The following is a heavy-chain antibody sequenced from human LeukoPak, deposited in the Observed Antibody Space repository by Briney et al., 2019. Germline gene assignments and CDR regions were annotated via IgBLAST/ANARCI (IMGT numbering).Heavy chain of an antibody. CDR1: GFTFSSYA. J-gene: IGHJ4*02. CDR3: AKYISNTWHADY. V-gene: IGHV3-23*01. CDR2: ISSSGDDT. Sequence: GGSLRLSCAASGFTFSSYAMSWVRQAPGKGLEYISAISSSGDDTLYADSMKGRFTISRDNFKNTLYLQMNSLRAEDTAVYYCAKYISNTWHADYWGQGTLVTVSS.